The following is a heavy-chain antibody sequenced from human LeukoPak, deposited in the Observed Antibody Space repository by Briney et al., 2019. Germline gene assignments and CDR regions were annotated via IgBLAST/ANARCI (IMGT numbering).Heavy chain of an antibody. CDR2: VYYSGRT. V-gene: IGHV4-59*08. CDR3: ARGLGMDV. CDR1: GGSTTGYF. Sequence: SETLSLTCTVSGGSTTGYFWTWIRQPPGKGLEWIGYVYYSGRTSYNPSLTSRGTISLYTPKNQFSLKLSSATAPHTPAYYCARGLGMDVRGQGTTVPVSS. J-gene: IGHJ6*02.